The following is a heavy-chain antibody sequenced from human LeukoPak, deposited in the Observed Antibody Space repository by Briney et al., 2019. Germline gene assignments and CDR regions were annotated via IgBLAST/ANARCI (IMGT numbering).Heavy chain of an antibody. Sequence: SETLSLTCTVSGGSISSYYWSWIRQPPGKGLEWIGYVYYSGSTNYNPSLKSRVTISVDTSKNQFSLKLSSVTAADTAVYYCARTYDCSNGVCYLGVFDIWGQGTMVTVSS. V-gene: IGHV4-59*01. CDR2: VYYSGST. D-gene: IGHD2-8*01. J-gene: IGHJ3*02. CDR1: GGSISSYY. CDR3: ARTYDCSNGVCYLGVFDI.